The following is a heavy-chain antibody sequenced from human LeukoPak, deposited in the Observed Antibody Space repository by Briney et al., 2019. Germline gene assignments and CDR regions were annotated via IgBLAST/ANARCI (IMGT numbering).Heavy chain of an antibody. J-gene: IGHJ3*02. Sequence: SETLSLTCTVSGGSISSYYWSWIRKPPGKGLEWIGYIYYSGSTNYNPSLKSRVTISLDTSRNQFSLKLTSVTAADTAVYYCAKSNGYGLVDIWGQGTMVTVSS. CDR1: GGSISSYY. D-gene: IGHD3-10*01. CDR2: IYYSGST. V-gene: IGHV4-59*12. CDR3: AKSNGYGLVDI.